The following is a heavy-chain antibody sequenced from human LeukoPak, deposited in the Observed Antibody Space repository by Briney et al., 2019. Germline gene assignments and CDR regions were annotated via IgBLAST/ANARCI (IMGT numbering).Heavy chain of an antibody. CDR1: GLTFSSFD. CDR2: ISYDGNNK. J-gene: IGHJ1*01. V-gene: IGHV3-30*04. Sequence: GRSLRLSRAVSGLTFSSFDMHWVPQAPSKGQKWVAVISYDGNNKTYAVYVKGRFPISRDNSKNSLYLQMTSLRAEDTAVYYCASGFQHWGQGTLVTVSS. CDR3: ASGFQH.